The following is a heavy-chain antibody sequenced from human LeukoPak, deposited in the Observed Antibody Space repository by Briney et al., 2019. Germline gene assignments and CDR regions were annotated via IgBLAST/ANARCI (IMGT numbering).Heavy chain of an antibody. CDR2: ISGSGGST. J-gene: IGHJ6*02. Sequence: PGGSLRLSCAASGFTFSSYAMSWVRQAPGQGLEWVSAISGSGGSTYYADSVKGRFTISRDNSKNTLDLQMNSLRAEDTAVYYCAKEIVVVITPYYYYGMDVWGQGTTVTVSS. CDR3: AKEIVVVITPYYYYGMDV. CDR1: GFTFSSYA. D-gene: IGHD3-22*01. V-gene: IGHV3-23*01.